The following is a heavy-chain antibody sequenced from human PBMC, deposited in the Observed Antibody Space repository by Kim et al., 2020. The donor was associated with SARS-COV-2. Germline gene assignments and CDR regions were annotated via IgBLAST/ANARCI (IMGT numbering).Heavy chain of an antibody. CDR3: ARGEIAAAGTAPDY. J-gene: IGHJ4*02. D-gene: IGHD6-13*01. V-gene: IGHV1-46*01. Sequence: AQKFQGRVTMTRDTSTSTVYMELSSLRSEDTAVYYCARGEIAAAGTAPDYWGQGTLVTVSS.